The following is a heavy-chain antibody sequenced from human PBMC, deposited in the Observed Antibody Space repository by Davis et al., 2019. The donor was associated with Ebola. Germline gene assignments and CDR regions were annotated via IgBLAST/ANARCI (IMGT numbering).Heavy chain of an antibody. CDR3: ARGGIAVAGPDY. CDR2: IYYSGST. J-gene: IGHJ4*02. D-gene: IGHD6-19*01. V-gene: IGHV4-59*01. CDR1: GGSFSGYY. Sequence: SETLSLTCAVYGGSFSGYYWSWIRQPPGKGLEWIGYIYYSGSTNYNPSLKSRATISVDTSKNQFSLKLSSVTAADTAVYYCARGGIAVAGPDYWGQGTLVTVSS.